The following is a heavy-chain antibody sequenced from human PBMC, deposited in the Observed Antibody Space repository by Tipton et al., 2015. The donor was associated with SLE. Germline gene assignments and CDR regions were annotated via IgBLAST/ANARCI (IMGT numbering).Heavy chain of an antibody. CDR2: ISSNGGST. V-gene: IGHV3-64*02. CDR3: AGGSGYDWWYFDY. J-gene: IGHJ4*02. D-gene: IGHD5-12*01. Sequence: SLRLSCAASGLTFSSYAMHWFRQAPGKGLEYVSAISSNGGSTYYADSVKGRFTISRDNYKNTQYLQMGSLRAEDTAVYYCAGGSGYDWWYFDYWGQGTLVTVSS. CDR1: GLTFSSYA.